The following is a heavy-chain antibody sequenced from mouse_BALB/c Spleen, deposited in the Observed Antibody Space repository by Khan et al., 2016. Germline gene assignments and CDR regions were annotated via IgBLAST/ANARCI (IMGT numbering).Heavy chain of an antibody. Sequence: EVELVESGGGLVQPGGSLRLSCAASGFDFSRYWMSWVRQAPGKGLEWIGEINPDSSTINYTPSLKHKFIISRDNAKHTLYLQMSKVRSEDTALYYCARAGYYGYLAYWGQGTLVTVSA. CDR3: ARAGYYGYLAY. CDR1: GFDFSRYW. V-gene: IGHV4-1*02. J-gene: IGHJ3*01. D-gene: IGHD1-1*01. CDR2: INPDSSTI.